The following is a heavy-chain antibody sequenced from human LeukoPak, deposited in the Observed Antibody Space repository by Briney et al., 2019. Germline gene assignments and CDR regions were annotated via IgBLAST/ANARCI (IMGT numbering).Heavy chain of an antibody. V-gene: IGHV3-7*05. CDR3: AGGQGWLADY. D-gene: IGHD6-19*01. Sequence: SLRLSCTASGLTLSRFWINWVRQAPGKGLEWVANIKQDGREKYYVDSVKGRFTISRDNARTSVYFQMNSLRAEDTAVYYCAGGQGWLADYWGQGTLVTVSS. CDR2: IKQDGREK. J-gene: IGHJ4*02. CDR1: GLTLSRFW.